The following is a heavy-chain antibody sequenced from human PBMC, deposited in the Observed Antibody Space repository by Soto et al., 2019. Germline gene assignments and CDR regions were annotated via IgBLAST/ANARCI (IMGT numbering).Heavy chain of an antibody. J-gene: IGHJ4*01. CDR2: IYYSGRT. D-gene: IGHD5-12*01. Sequence: PSETLSLTCTVSGGSISSGGYYWRWIRQPPGKGLERIGYIYYSGRTYYNQSLKSRVNVSVDTSKNQFSLKLSSVTAADTAVYYCARDGYIRKYSFDSSCYRTLLTVAS. CDR1: GGSISSGGYY. V-gene: IGHV4-30-4*01. CDR3: ARDGYIRKYSFDS.